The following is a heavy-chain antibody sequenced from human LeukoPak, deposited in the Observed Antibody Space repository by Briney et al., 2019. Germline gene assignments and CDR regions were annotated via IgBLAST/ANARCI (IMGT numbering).Heavy chain of an antibody. D-gene: IGHD3-22*01. V-gene: IGHV3-30*04. CDR1: GFTFSSYA. CDR3: ARGRYCDSSGYSPWSLLGY. CDR2: MSYDESTK. J-gene: IGHJ4*02. Sequence: PGGSLRLSCAASGFTFSSYAMHWVRQAPGKGLEWVAVMSYDESTKYYADSVKGRFTISRDNSKNTLYLQMNSLRAEDTAVYYCARGRYCDSSGYSPWSLLGYWGQGTLVTVSS.